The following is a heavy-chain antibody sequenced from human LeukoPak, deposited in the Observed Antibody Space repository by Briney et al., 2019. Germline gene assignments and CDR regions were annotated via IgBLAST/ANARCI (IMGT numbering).Heavy chain of an antibody. CDR3: ARQFYDSSGYYYGPDY. CDR1: GYTFTSYA. V-gene: IGHV1-69*04. D-gene: IGHD3-22*01. J-gene: IGHJ4*02. CDR2: IIPILGIA. Sequence: SVKVSCKASGYTFTSYAISWVRQAPGQGLEWMGRIIPILGIANYAQKFQGRVTITADKSTSTAYMELSSLRSEDTAVYYCARQFYDSSGYYYGPDYWGQGTLVTVSS.